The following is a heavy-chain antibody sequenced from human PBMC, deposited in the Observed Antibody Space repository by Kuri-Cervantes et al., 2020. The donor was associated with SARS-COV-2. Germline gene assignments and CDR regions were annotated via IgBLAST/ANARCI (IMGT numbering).Heavy chain of an antibody. CDR3: ARAPRYIVVVPAGGNWFDP. CDR1: GGSFSGYY. D-gene: IGHD2-2*01. CDR2: INHSGST. V-gene: IGHV4-34*01. J-gene: IGHJ5*02. Sequence: SETLSLTCAVYGGSFSGYYWSWIRQPPGKGLEWIGEINHSGSTNYNPSLKSRVTISVDTSKNQFSLKLSSVTAADTAVYYCARAPRYIVVVPAGGNWFDPWGQGTLVTCYS.